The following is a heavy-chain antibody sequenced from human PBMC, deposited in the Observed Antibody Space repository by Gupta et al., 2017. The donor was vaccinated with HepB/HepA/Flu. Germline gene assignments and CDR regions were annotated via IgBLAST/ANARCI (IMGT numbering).Heavy chain of an antibody. CDR3: ARDLDQPHLYGGYFDY. Sequence: EVQLVASGGGLVKSGGSLRLSSVGSGFTLRSHYMTWVRQAPGKGLGWFSCITASGSIYYSDSGRGRVTISRDNAKNSLYLQMNSLRAEDTAVYYCARDLDQPHLYGGYFDYWGQGTRVTGSA. CDR2: ITASGSI. D-gene: IGHD2-15*01. V-gene: IGHV3-69-1*02. CDR1: GFTLRSHY. J-gene: IGHJ4*02.